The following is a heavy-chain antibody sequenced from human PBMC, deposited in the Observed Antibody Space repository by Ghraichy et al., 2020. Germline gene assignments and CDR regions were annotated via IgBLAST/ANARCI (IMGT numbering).Heavy chain of an antibody. Sequence: ASVKVSCKASGYTFTSYYMHWVRQAPGQGLEWMGIINPSGGSTSYAQKFQGRVTMTRDTSTSTVYMELSSLRSEDTAVYYCARDFSTGGYCGGDCYPYFDYWGQGTLVTVSS. CDR3: ARDFSTGGYCGGDCYPYFDY. CDR1: GYTFTSYY. V-gene: IGHV1-46*03. J-gene: IGHJ4*02. CDR2: INPSGGST. D-gene: IGHD2-21*02.